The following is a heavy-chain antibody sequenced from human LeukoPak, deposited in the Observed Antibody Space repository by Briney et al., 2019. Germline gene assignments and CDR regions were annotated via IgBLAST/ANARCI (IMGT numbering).Heavy chain of an antibody. CDR3: AREGYCSGGSCYSGVY. D-gene: IGHD2-15*01. CDR2: IIPIFGTA. J-gene: IGHJ4*02. Sequence: SVKVSCTASGGTFSSYAISWVRQAPGQGLEWMGGIIPIFGTANYAQKFQGRVTITADESTSTAYMELSSLRSEDTAVYYCAREGYCSGGSCYSGVYWGQGTLVTVSS. V-gene: IGHV1-69*13. CDR1: GGTFSSYA.